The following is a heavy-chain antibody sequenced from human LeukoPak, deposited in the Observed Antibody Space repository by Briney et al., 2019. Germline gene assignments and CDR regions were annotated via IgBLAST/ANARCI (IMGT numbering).Heavy chain of an antibody. CDR1: GFTFNTYT. V-gene: IGHV3-21*01. CDR3: ARGSSVVALD. Sequence: GGSLRLSCAASGFTFNTYTMSWVRQAPGKGLEWVSSINTRSSNIYYADSVKGRFTVSRDNTKNSLYLQMNSLRAEDTAVYYCARGSSVVALDWGQGTLVTVSS. D-gene: IGHD2-15*01. CDR2: INTRSSNI. J-gene: IGHJ4*02.